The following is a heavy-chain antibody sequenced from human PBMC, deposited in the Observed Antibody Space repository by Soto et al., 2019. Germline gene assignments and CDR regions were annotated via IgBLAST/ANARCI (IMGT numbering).Heavy chain of an antibody. CDR3: ARISMTIVVIHAFSV. CDR1: GFTFSNAW. V-gene: IGHV3-15*07. D-gene: IGHD3-22*01. Sequence: GGSLRLSCAASGFTFSNAWMNWVRQAPGKGLEWVGRIKSKTDGGTTDYAAPVKGRFTISRDDSKNTLYLQMNSLKTEDTAVYYCARISMTIVVIHAFSVWGQGTTVTVSS. CDR2: IKSKTDGGTT. J-gene: IGHJ3*01.